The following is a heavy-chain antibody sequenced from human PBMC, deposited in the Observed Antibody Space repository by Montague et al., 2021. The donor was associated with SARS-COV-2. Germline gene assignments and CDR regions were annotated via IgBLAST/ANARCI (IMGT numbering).Heavy chain of an antibody. D-gene: IGHD3-10*01. Sequence: SETLSLTCSVSGASVSSGSYYWSWIRQPPGKGLECIGYIYYSGGAYYNPYNPSLMSRATISIDTSKNQFSLNPNSVTAADTAVYYCAKGDMVRGIPYIDNWGQGNLVTVSS. CDR1: GASVSSGSYY. CDR2: IYYSGGA. J-gene: IGHJ4*02. V-gene: IGHV4-61*01. CDR3: AKGDMVRGIPYIDN.